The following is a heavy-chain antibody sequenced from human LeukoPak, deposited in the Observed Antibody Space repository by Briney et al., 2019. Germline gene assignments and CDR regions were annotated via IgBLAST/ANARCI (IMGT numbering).Heavy chain of an antibody. CDR1: GGSISSYY. CDR2: IYTSGST. J-gene: IGHJ4*02. CDR3: ARHIAAAGTLSWYFDY. D-gene: IGHD6-13*01. V-gene: IGHV4-4*07. Sequence: SETLSLTCTVSGGSISSYYWSWIRQPAGKGLEWIGRIYTSGSTNYNPSLKSRVTMSVDTSKNQFSLKLSSVTAADTAVYYCARHIAAAGTLSWYFDYWGQGTLVTVSS.